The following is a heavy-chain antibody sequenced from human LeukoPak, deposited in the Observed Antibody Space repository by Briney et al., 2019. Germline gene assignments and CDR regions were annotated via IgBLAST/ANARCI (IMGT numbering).Heavy chain of an antibody. CDR2: INHSGST. J-gene: IGHJ4*02. CDR3: ARGETGQRRLQFLKPFDY. D-gene: IGHD5-24*01. V-gene: IGHV4-34*01. CDR1: GGSFSGYY. Sequence: PSETLSLTCAVYGGSFSGYYWSWIRQPPGKGLEWIGEINHSGSTNYNPSLKSRVTISVDTSKNQFSLKLSSVTAADTAVYYCARGETGQRRLQFLKPFDYWGQGTLVTVSS.